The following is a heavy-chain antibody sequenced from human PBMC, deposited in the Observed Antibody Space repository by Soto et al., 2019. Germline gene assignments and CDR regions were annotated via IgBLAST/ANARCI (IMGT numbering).Heavy chain of an antibody. CDR3: AKGSVEGWADYYYGMDV. V-gene: IGHV3-9*01. CDR1: GFTFDDYA. J-gene: IGHJ6*02. D-gene: IGHD2-15*01. CDR2: ISWNSGSI. Sequence: GGSLRLSCAASGFTFDDYAMHWVRQAPGKGLEWVSGISWNSGSIGYADSVKGRFTISRDNAKNSLYLQMNSLRAEDTALYYCAKGSVEGWADYYYGMDVWGQGTTVTVSS.